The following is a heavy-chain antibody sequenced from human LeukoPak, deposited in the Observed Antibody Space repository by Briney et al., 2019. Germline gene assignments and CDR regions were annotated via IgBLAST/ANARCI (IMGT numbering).Heavy chain of an antibody. V-gene: IGHV3-30*18. J-gene: IGHJ5*02. CDR2: ISNDGSNK. CDR3: AKGAVRHSSSWYGNWFDP. D-gene: IGHD6-13*01. CDR1: GFTFRNYG. Sequence: PGGSLRLSCAGSGFTFRNYGMHWVRQAPGKGLEWVAGISNDGSNKYYADSVTGRFSISRDNSKNTLYLQMDSLRAEDTAVYYCAKGAVRHSSSWYGNWFDPWGQGTLVTVSS.